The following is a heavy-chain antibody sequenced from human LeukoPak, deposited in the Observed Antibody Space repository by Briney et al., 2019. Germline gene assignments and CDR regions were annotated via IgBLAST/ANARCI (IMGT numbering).Heavy chain of an antibody. CDR1: GYTFTSYD. Sequence: ASVKVSCKASGYTFTSYDINWVRQATGQGLGWMGWMNPNSGNTGYAQKFQGRVTMTRNTSISTAYMELSSLRSEDTAVYYCARDLLGYGSGSYYRDFLNYYYYYGMDVWGQGTTVTVSS. CDR3: ARDLLGYGSGSYYRDFLNYYYYYGMDV. D-gene: IGHD3-10*01. V-gene: IGHV1-8*01. CDR2: MNPNSGNT. J-gene: IGHJ6*02.